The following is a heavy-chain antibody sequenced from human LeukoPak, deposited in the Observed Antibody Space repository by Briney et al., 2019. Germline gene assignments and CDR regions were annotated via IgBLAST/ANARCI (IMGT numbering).Heavy chain of an antibody. CDR3: ASLEIVVMVAVPFESNWFDP. D-gene: IGHD2-15*01. J-gene: IGHJ5*02. CDR1: GFTFSSYA. Sequence: GGSLRLSCAASGFTFSSYAMHWVRQAPGKGLEWVAVISYDGSNKYYADSVKGRFTISRDNSKNTLYLQMNRLRAEDTAVYYCASLEIVVMVAVPFESNWFDPWGQGTLVTVSS. CDR2: ISYDGSNK. V-gene: IGHV3-30-3*01.